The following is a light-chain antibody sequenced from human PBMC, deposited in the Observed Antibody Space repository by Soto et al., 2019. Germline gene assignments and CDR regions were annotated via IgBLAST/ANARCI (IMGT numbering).Light chain of an antibody. J-gene: IGLJ2*01. CDR3: SSFAGGGNPVL. V-gene: IGLV2-8*01. CDR2: EVT. Sequence: QSVLTQPPSASGSLGQSVTISCTGTSNDVGGYNYVSWHQQHPGKAPKVMIYEVTKRPPGVPDRFSGSKSGNTASLTVSGLQAEDEADYYCSSFAGGGNPVLLGGGTKVTVL. CDR1: SNDVGGYNY.